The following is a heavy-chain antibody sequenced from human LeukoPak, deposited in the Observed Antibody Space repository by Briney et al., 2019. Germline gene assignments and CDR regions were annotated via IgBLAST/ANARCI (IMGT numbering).Heavy chain of an antibody. J-gene: IGHJ4*01. CDR3: TREIGGTTVHY. CDR2: FFLKGST. D-gene: IGHD1-7*01. CDR1: GYSITSAYY. V-gene: IGHV4-38-2*02. Sequence: SETLSLTCTVSGYSITSAYYWGWIRQPPGKGLEWIGSFFLKGSTYYNPSLTSRVTVSADTSKNQFSLKLSSVTAADTAVYYCTREIGGTTVHYWGHGMLVTVSS.